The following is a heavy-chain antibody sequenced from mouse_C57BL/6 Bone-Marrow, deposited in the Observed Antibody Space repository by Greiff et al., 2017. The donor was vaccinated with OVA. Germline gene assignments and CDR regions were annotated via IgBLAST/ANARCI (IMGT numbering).Heavy chain of an antibody. Sequence: EVQVVESGGGLVKPGGSLKLSCAASGFTFSSYTMSWVRQTPEKRLEWVATISGGGGNTYYPDSVKGRFTISRDNAKNTLYLQMSSLRSEDTALYYCASIYYDYDRAWFAYWGQGTLVTVSA. V-gene: IGHV5-9*01. D-gene: IGHD2-4*01. CDR2: ISGGGGNT. CDR1: GFTFSSYT. CDR3: ASIYYDYDRAWFAY. J-gene: IGHJ3*01.